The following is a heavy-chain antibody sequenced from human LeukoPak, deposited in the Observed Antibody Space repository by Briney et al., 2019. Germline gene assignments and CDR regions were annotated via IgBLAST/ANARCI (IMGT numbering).Heavy chain of an antibody. Sequence: KPSETLSLTCTVPGGSISSSYWYWIRQPPGKGLEWIGYIHYSGSTTYNPSLKSRVTISVDTSKNQFSLKLSSVTAADTAVYFCARRNGYSLDAFDIWGQGTMVTVSS. CDR3: ARRNGYSLDAFDI. V-gene: IGHV4-59*08. J-gene: IGHJ3*02. CDR2: IHYSGST. D-gene: IGHD5-24*01. CDR1: GGSISSSY.